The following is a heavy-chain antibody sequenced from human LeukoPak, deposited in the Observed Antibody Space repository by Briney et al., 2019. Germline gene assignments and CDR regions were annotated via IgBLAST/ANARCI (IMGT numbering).Heavy chain of an antibody. D-gene: IGHD4-17*01. Sequence: TSETLSLTCAVSGGSITSTNWWNWVRQPPGKGLEWIGEIYHSGGTNYNPSLKSRVTISVDTSKNQFSLKLSSVTAADTAVYYCATSPGATTVTTFPDYWGQGTLVTVSS. J-gene: IGHJ4*02. CDR3: ATSPGATTVTTFPDY. V-gene: IGHV4-4*02. CDR1: GGSITSTNW. CDR2: IYHSGGT.